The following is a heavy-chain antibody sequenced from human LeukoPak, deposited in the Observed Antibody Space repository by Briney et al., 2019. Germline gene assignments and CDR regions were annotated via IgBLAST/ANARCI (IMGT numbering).Heavy chain of an antibody. CDR1: RFPFSHYG. V-gene: IGHV3-33*06. D-gene: IGHD4-11*01. J-gene: IGHJ4*02. CDR2: IWSDGTNQ. CDR3: AKDAQRGFDYSNSLEY. Sequence: GKSLTLSCVASQFRFPFSHYGMHWVRQAPGRGLEWVAVIWSDGTNQYYADSVKGRFTISRDNSQNTVYLQMNSLRVEDTAVYFCAKDAQRGFDYSNSLEYWGQGTLVTVSP.